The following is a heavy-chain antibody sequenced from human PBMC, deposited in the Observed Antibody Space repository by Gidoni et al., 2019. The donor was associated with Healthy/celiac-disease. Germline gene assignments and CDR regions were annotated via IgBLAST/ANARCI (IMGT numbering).Heavy chain of an antibody. J-gene: IGHJ4*02. CDR3: AKSRFIAVAGRVDY. Sequence: EVQLLESGGGLVQPGGSLRLSCAASGFTFSSYAMSWVRQAPGKGLEWVSAISGSGGSTYYADAVKGRFTISRDNSKNTLYLQMNSLRAEDTAVYYCAKSRFIAVAGRVDYWGQGTLVTVSS. V-gene: IGHV3-23*01. CDR1: GFTFSSYA. CDR2: ISGSGGST. D-gene: IGHD6-19*01.